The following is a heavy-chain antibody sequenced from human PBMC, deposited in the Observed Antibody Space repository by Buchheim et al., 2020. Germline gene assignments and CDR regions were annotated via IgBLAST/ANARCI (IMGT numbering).Heavy chain of an antibody. CDR2: INHSGTT. V-gene: IGHV4-34*01. CDR3: ARGRRDSSSNNWFDP. D-gene: IGHD6-6*01. CDR1: GGSFSGYY. Sequence: QVQLQQWGAGLLKPSETLSLTCVVYGGSFSGYYWSWIRQPPGKGLEWIGEINHSGTTNYNPSLKRRVTISVDTSMKLFSLTRSSVTAADTAGYYCARGRRDSSSNNWFDPWGQGTL. J-gene: IGHJ5*02.